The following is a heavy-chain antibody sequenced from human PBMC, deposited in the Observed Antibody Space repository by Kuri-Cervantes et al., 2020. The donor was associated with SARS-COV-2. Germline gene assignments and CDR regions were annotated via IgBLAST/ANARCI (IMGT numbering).Heavy chain of an antibody. CDR2: INPNSGGT. CDR3: ARGGGVVIVRAAIPPDH. D-gene: IGHD2-2*02. J-gene: IGHJ4*02. CDR1: GYTFIGYY. V-gene: IGHV1-2*02. Sequence: ASVKVSCKASGYTFIGYYIHWVRLAPGQGLEWMGWINPNSGGTNYAQKFQGRVSMTRNTSISTAYLEVSRLRSDDTAVYYCARGGGVVIVRAAIPPDHWGQGTPVT.